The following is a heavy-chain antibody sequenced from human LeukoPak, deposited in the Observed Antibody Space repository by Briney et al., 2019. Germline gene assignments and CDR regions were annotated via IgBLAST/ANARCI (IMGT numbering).Heavy chain of an antibody. CDR1: GFNFRSYW. CDR3: VRVESYIDILTGRFDVYHFDY. V-gene: IGHV3-7*04. CDR2: IKFDGSEE. J-gene: IGHJ4*02. D-gene: IGHD3-9*01. Sequence: GGSLRLSCAASGFNFRSYWMSWVRQAPGRGLDWVANIKFDGSEEIYVDSVKGRFTISRDNAEKSLYLQMNSLRVEDTAVYYCVRVESYIDILTGRFDVYHFDYWGQGALVTVSS.